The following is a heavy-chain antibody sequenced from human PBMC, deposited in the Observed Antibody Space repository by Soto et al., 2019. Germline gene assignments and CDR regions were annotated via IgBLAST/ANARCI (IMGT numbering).Heavy chain of an antibody. Sequence: ASVKVSCKASGYTFTSYGISWVRQAPGQGLEWMGWISAYNGNTNYAQKLQGRVTMTTDTSTSTAYMELRSLRSDDTAVYYCARDRTVVTPSTEIVWFDPWGQGTLVTVSS. CDR2: ISAYNGNT. D-gene: IGHD2-15*01. CDR3: ARDRTVVTPSTEIVWFDP. V-gene: IGHV1-18*01. J-gene: IGHJ5*02. CDR1: GYTFTSYG.